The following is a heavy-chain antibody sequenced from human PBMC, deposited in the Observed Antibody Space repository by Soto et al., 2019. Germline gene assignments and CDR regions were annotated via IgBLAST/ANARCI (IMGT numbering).Heavy chain of an antibody. J-gene: IGHJ4*02. CDR1: GYTFTSYG. CDR3: ARGSLLRSVYGSGSYYNAEPYYFDY. D-gene: IGHD3-10*01. CDR2: ISAYNGNT. V-gene: IGHV1-18*01. Sequence: GASVKVSCKASGYTFTSYGISWVRQAPGQGLEWMGWISAYNGNTNYAQKLQGRVTMTTDTSTSTAYMELRSLRSDDTAVYYCARGSLLRSVYGSGSYYNAEPYYFDYWGQGTLVTVSS.